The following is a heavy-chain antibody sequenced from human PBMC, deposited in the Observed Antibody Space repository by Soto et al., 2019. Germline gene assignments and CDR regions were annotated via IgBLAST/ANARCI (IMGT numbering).Heavy chain of an antibody. CDR1: GGTFSSYT. D-gene: IGHD3-22*01. V-gene: IGHV1-69*08. CDR3: AIDLGDYYDSSGAEYFQH. Sequence: QVQLVQSGAEVKKPGSSVKVSCKASGGTFSSYTISWVRQAPGQGLEWMGRIIPILGIANYAQKFQGRVTITADKSTSTAYMELSRLRSEDTAVYYCAIDLGDYYDSSGAEYFQHWGQGTLVTVSS. CDR2: IIPILGIA. J-gene: IGHJ1*01.